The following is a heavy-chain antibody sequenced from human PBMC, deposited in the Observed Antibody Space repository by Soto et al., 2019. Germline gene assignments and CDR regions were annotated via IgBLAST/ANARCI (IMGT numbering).Heavy chain of an antibody. CDR1: GGTFSSYA. CDR2: IIPIFGTA. J-gene: IGHJ4*02. Sequence: QVQLVQSGAEVKKPGSSVKVSCKASGGTFSSYAISWVRQAPGQGLEWMGGIIPIFGTANYAQKFQGRVTITADESTSTAYMELSSLRSDDTAVYYCARDMTAVAGTGFDYWGQGTLVTVSS. CDR3: ARDMTAVAGTGFDY. V-gene: IGHV1-69*12. D-gene: IGHD6-19*01.